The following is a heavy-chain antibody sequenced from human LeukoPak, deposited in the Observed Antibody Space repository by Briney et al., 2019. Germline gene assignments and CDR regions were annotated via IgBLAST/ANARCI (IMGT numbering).Heavy chain of an antibody. V-gene: IGHV3-48*03. CDR1: GFIFSSFE. J-gene: IGHJ4*02. Sequence: PGGSLRLSCAGSGFIFSSFEMNWVRQAPGKGLEWVSYIGASGRAIYYAGSVRGRFSISRDNAKNSLYLQMNNLTAEDTAIYYCTRVGPNWNNFDYWGQGALVTVSS. CDR2: IGASGRAI. D-gene: IGHD1/OR15-1a*01. CDR3: TRVGPNWNNFDY.